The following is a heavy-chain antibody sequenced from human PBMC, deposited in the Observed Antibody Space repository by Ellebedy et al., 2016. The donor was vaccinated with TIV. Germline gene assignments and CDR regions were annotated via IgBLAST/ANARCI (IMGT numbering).Heavy chain of an antibody. J-gene: IGHJ6*03. CDR2: IIPILGIA. CDR1: GGTFSSYA. V-gene: IGHV1-69*10. Sequence: ASVKVSCKASGGTFSSYAISWVRQAPGQGLEWMGGIIPILGIANYAQKFQGRVTMTRDTSTSTVYMELSSLRSEDTAVYYCARELQDTAMVLNYYYYMDVWGKGTTVTVSS. D-gene: IGHD5-18*01. CDR3: ARELQDTAMVLNYYYYMDV.